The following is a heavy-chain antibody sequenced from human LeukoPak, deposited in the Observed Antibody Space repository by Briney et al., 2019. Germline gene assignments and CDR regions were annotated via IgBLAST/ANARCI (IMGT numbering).Heavy chain of an antibody. V-gene: IGHV3-20*04. Sequence: GGSRGLSWAASGSTLDDYGMSWVRQVPGKGLEWVSGINWNGGSTGYADSVKGRFTISRDNAKNSLYLQMNSLRAEDTALYYCAREPDGYSSSWYGSAFDIWGQGTMVTVSS. CDR3: AREPDGYSSSWYGSAFDI. J-gene: IGHJ3*02. D-gene: IGHD6-13*01. CDR1: GSTLDDYG. CDR2: INWNGGST.